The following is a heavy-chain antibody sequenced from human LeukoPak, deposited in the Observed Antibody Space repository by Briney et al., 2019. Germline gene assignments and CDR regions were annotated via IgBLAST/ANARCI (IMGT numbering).Heavy chain of an antibody. CDR1: GFTVSSNY. CDR2: IYSGGST. V-gene: IGHV3-66*01. J-gene: IGHJ4*02. Sequence: PGGSLRLSCAASGFTVSSNYMSWVRQAPGEGLEWVSVIYSGGSTYYADSVKGRFTISRDNSKNTLYLQINSLRAEDTAVYYCARVPTGGYYFDYWGQGTLVTVSS. D-gene: IGHD1-1*01. CDR3: ARVPTGGYYFDY.